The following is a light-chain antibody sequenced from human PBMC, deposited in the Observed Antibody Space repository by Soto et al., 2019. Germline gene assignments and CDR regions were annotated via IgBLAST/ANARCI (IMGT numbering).Light chain of an antibody. CDR2: DAS. V-gene: IGKV1-5*01. J-gene: IGKJ1*01. CDR3: QQFQSFSRT. Sequence: IQMSQSPSTLSASLGDRVTITCRASESIGTWLAWYQQKPGKAPNLLIYDASSLQSGVPSRFSGRGSGTEFTLTISSLQPDDFATYYCQQFQSFSRTFGQGTKVDIK. CDR1: ESIGTW.